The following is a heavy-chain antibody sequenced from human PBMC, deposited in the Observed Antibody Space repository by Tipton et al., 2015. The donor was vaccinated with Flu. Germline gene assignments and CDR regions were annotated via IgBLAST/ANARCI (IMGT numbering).Heavy chain of an antibody. D-gene: IGHD2-8*01. V-gene: IGHV4-59*01. CDR3: ARTEPLNGGTYRFDN. CDR1: SNSISTFS. CDR2: IHYFGST. Sequence: TLSLTCSFSSNSISTFSWSWIRQPPGKRLEWIGYIHYFGSTNYNPSLKSRVTMSLDRSKNQFSLNLESVTTADTAVYYCARTEPLNGGTYRFDNWGQATLVTVS. J-gene: IGHJ4*02.